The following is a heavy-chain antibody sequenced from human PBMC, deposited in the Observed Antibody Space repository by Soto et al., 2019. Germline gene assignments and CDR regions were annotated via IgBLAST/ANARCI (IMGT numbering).Heavy chain of an antibody. CDR2: ISYDGSNK. V-gene: IGHV3-30*03. D-gene: IGHD6-13*01. CDR1: GFTFSSYG. J-gene: IGHJ4*02. CDR3: ASPSTSWFDY. Sequence: GGSLRLSCAASGFTFSSYGMHWVRQAPGKGLEWVAVISYDGSNKYYADSVKGRFTISRDNSKNTLYLQMNSLRAEDTAEYYCASPSTSWFDYWGQGTLVTVSS.